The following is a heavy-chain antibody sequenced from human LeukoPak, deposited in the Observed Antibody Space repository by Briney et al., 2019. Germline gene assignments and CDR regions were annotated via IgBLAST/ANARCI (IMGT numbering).Heavy chain of an antibody. J-gene: IGHJ4*02. CDR3: ARSDGVAGTPAIDY. D-gene: IGHD6-19*01. CDR2: INNSGST. Sequence: SETLSLTCAVYGGSFSGYYWSWIRQPPGEGLEWIGEINNSGSTNYNPSLKSRVTISVDTSKNQFSLKLSSVTAADTAVYYCARSDGVAGTPAIDYWGQGTLVTVSS. V-gene: IGHV4-34*01. CDR1: GGSFSGYY.